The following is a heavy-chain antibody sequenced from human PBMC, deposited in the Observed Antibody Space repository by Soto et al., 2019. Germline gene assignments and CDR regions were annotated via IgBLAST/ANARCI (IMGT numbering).Heavy chain of an antibody. CDR3: ATSRYYYYYGMDV. CDR1: GFTVSSNY. J-gene: IGHJ6*02. CDR2: IYSGGST. Sequence: GGSLRLSCAASGFTVSSNYMSWVRQAPGKGLEWVSVIYSGGSTYYADSVKGRFTISRDNSKNTLYLQMNSLRAEDTAVYYCATSRYYYYYGMDVWGQGTTVTVSS. V-gene: IGHV3-66*01.